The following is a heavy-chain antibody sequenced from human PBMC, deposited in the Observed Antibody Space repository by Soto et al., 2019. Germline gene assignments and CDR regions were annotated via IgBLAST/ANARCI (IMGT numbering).Heavy chain of an antibody. D-gene: IGHD4-17*01. V-gene: IGHV4-4*07. CDR3: ARTTAVPNTLRLRYFFDY. Sequence: SETLSLTCTVSGGSISSFYWSWIRQPAGKGLEWIGRIYSGGRNNYNPSLKSRVTMSVDTSKNQFSLRLSSVTTADTALYYCARTTAVPNTLRLRYFFDYWGQGTLVTVSS. J-gene: IGHJ4*02. CDR2: IYSGGRN. CDR1: GGSISSFY.